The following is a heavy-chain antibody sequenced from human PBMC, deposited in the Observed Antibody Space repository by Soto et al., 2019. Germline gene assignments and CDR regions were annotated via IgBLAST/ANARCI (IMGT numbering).Heavy chain of an antibody. CDR1: GYSISSSNW. Sequence: QVQLQESGPGLVKPSDTLSLTCAVSGYSISSSNWWGWIRQPPGKGLEWIGYIYYSGTTYYNPSLKSRVTMSVDTSKNQCSLKLTSVTAVDAAVYYCARREIQGPIDYWGQGTLVTVSS. D-gene: IGHD1-26*01. V-gene: IGHV4-28*01. CDR2: IYYSGTT. J-gene: IGHJ4*02. CDR3: ARREIQGPIDY.